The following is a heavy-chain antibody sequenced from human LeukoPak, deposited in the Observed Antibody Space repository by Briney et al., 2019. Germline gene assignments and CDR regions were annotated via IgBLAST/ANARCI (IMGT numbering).Heavy chain of an antibody. V-gene: IGHV1-24*01. CDR2: FDPEDGET. J-gene: IGHJ4*02. CDR1: RYTLTELS. CDR3: ATPSLAVDHYFDY. Sequence: ASVKVSCKVSRYTLTELSMHWVRQAPGKGLEWMGGFDPEDGETIYAQKFQGRVTMTEDTSTDTAYMELSSLRSEDTAVYYCATPSLAVDHYFDYWGQGTLVTVSS.